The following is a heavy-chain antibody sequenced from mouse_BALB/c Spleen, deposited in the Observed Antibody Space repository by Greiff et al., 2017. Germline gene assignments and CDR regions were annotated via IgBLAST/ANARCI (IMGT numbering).Heavy chain of an antibody. CDR1: GYTFTSYW. V-gene: IGHV1S81*02. D-gene: IGHD1-2*01. J-gene: IGHJ1*01. CDR2: INPSNGRT. CDR3: ARNYYGYDWYFDV. Sequence: KQSCKASGYTFTSYWMHWVKQRPGQGLEWIGEINPSNGRTNYNEKFKSKATLTVDKSSSTAYMQLSSLTSEDSAVYYCARNYYGYDWYFDVWGAGTTVTVSS.